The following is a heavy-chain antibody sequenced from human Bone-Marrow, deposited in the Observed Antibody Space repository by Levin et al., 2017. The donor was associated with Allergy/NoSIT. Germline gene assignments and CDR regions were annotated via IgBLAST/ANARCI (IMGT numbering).Heavy chain of an antibody. J-gene: IGHJ6*02. V-gene: IGHV3-21*06. CDR2: ISGNSHYV. CDR1: GFDFNTHD. CDR3: ARSQGRSGWSYYYYGMDV. D-gene: IGHD6-19*01. Sequence: PGGSLRLSCRGSGFDFNTHDMNLVRQAPGQGLEWVSSISGNSHYVYYADSVKGRFSISRDNAKNSMFLHMSSLRVEDTAVYYCARSQGRSGWSYYYYGMDVWGRGTTLTVSS.